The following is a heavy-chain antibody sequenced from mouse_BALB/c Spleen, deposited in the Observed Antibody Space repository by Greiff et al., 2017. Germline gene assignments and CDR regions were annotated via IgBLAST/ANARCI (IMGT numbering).Heavy chain of an antibody. Sequence: EVQLVESGGGLVKPGGSLKLSCAASGFTFSDYYMYWVRQTPEKRLEWVATISDGGSYTYYPDSVKGRFTISRDNAKNNLYLQMSSLKSEDTAMYYCARDPPFYYGSPYYAMDYWGQGTSVTVSS. CDR3: ARDPPFYYGSPYYAMDY. CDR1: GFTFSDYY. D-gene: IGHD1-1*01. J-gene: IGHJ4*01. V-gene: IGHV5-4*02. CDR2: ISDGGSYT.